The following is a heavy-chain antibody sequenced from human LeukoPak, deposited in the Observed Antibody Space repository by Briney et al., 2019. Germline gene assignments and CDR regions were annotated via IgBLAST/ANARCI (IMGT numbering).Heavy chain of an antibody. CDR1: GFTFSSYW. D-gene: IGHD1-26*01. Sequence: GGSLRLSCAASGFTFSSYWMSWVRQAPGKGLEWVSIIYSGGSTFYADSVKGRFTISRDNSKNTLYLQMNSLRAEDTAAYYCARGGSYLSAFDIWGQGTMVTVSS. J-gene: IGHJ3*02. CDR2: IYSGGST. CDR3: ARGGSYLSAFDI. V-gene: IGHV3-53*01.